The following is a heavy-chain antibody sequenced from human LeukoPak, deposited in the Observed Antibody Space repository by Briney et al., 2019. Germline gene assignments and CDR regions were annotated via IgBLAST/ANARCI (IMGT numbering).Heavy chain of an antibody. CDR2: ISGSGGST. CDR1: GFTFSSYA. D-gene: IGHD3-16*02. J-gene: IGHJ4*02. CDR3: AKRPIMITFGGVIAPTPFDY. V-gene: IGHV3-23*01. Sequence: GGSLRLSCAASGFTFSSYAMSWVRQAPGKGLEWVSAISGSGGSTYYADSVKGRFSISRDNSKNTLYLQMNSLRAEDTAVYYCAKRPIMITFGGVIAPTPFDYWGQGTLVTVSS.